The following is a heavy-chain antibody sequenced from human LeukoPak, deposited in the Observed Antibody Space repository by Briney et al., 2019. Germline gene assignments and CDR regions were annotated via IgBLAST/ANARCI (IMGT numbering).Heavy chain of an antibody. J-gene: IGHJ6*02. D-gene: IGHD2-2*01. CDR3: ARGSPAADYYYYGMDV. CDR1: GFTFSSYA. V-gene: IGHV3-30-3*01. CDR2: ISYDGSNK. Sequence: PGGSLRLSCAASGFTFSSYAMHWVRQALGKGLEWVAVISYDGSNKYYADSVKGRFTISRDNSKNTLYLQMNSLRAEDTAVYYCARGSPAADYYYYGMDVWGQGTTVTVSS.